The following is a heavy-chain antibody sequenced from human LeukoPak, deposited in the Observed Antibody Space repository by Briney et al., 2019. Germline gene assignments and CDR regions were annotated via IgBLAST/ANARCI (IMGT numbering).Heavy chain of an antibody. CDR2: INAGNGNT. D-gene: IGHD3-22*01. CDR1: GYTFTSYG. J-gene: IGHJ3*02. CDR3: AKDEKGYYHDTSGYPDAFDI. Sequence: VASVKVSCKASGYTFTSYGISWVRQAPGQRLEWMGWINAGNGNTKYSQKFQDRVTVTRDTSTSTAYMELSSLRSEDTAVYYCAKDEKGYYHDTSGYPDAFDIWGQGTMVTVSS. V-gene: IGHV1-3*01.